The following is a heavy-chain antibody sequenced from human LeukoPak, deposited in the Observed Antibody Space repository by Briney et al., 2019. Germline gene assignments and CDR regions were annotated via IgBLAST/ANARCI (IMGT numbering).Heavy chain of an antibody. D-gene: IGHD5-12*01. CDR3: ARRSGYGYYFDY. CDR1: GGPISTSSYY. Sequence: SETLSLTCTVSGGPISTSSYYWSWIRQPPGKGLEWIGNIYYNGSTYYNPSLKSRVTISVDTSKNQFSLKLSSVTAADTAVYYCARRSGYGYYFDYWGQGTLVTVSS. CDR2: IYYNGST. V-gene: IGHV4-39*07. J-gene: IGHJ4*02.